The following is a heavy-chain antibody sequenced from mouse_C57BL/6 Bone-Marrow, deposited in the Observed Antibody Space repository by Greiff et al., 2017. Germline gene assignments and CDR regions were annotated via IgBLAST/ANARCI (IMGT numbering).Heavy chain of an antibody. D-gene: IGHD1-1*01. CDR1: GYTFTSYW. Sequence: QVQLQQPGAELVKHGASVKLSCKASGYTFTSYWMHWVKQRPGQGLEWIGMIHPNSGSTNYNEKFKSKATLTVDKSSSTAYMQLSSLTSEDSAVYYCAREITTVVAWYFDVWGTGTTVTVSS. V-gene: IGHV1-64*01. J-gene: IGHJ1*03. CDR3: AREITTVVAWYFDV. CDR2: IHPNSGST.